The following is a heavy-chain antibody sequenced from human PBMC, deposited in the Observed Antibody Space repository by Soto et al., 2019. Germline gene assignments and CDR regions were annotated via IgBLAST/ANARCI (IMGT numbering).Heavy chain of an antibody. J-gene: IGHJ5*02. CDR1: GFSLSTSGVG. D-gene: IGHD6-13*01. Sequence: QITLKESGPTLVKPTQTLTLTCTFSGFSLSTSGVGVGWIRQPPGKGLEWLALIYWDDDKRYSPSLKSRRTITKDTSKNQVVLTMTNMDPVDTATYYCAHRYRSSWETNWFDPWGQGTLVTVSS. CDR3: AHRYRSSWETNWFDP. CDR2: IYWDDDK. V-gene: IGHV2-5*02.